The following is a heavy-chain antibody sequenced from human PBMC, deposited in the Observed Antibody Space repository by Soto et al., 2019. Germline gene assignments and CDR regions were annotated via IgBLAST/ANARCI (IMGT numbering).Heavy chain of an antibody. J-gene: IGHJ5*02. D-gene: IGHD2-21*01. CDR3: AVCGGTGAHISIKSWVDP. V-gene: IGHV3-7*01. CDR2: IDQDGGET. Sequence: GGSLRLSCAASGFTFPTYWMTWVRQSPGKGLEWVANIDQDGGETHYVDSVKGRFTISRDNAKNSLYLQMNNLRGEDTAIYYCAVCGGTGAHISIKSWVDPWGQGTVVTVSS. CDR1: GFTFPTYW.